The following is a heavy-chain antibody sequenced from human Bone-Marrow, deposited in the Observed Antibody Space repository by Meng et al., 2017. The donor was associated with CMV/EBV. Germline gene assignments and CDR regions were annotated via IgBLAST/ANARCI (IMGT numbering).Heavy chain of an antibody. J-gene: IGHJ4*02. V-gene: IGHV3-7*01. D-gene: IGHD3-3*01. CDR1: GFTFSSYW. CDR3: ARVRFWSGYRNYFDY. Sequence: GGSLRLSCAASGFTFSSYWMSWVRQAPGKGLEWVANIKQDGSEKYYVDSVKGRFTISRDNAKNSLYLQMNSLRAEDTAVYYCARVRFWSGYRNYFDYWGQGTLVTGSS. CDR2: IKQDGSEK.